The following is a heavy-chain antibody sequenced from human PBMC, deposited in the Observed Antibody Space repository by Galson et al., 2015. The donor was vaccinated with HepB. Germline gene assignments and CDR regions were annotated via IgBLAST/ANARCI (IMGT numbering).Heavy chain of an antibody. CDR3: ARTMVRGVIGY. V-gene: IGHV4-38-2*02. CDR2: IYHSGST. CDR1: GDSSSTYY. Sequence: ETLSLTCTVSGDSSSTYYWSWIRQPPGKGLEWIGSIYHSGSTYYNPSLKSRVTISVDTSKNQFSLKLSSATAADTAVYYCARTMVRGVIGYWGQGTLVTVSS. D-gene: IGHD3-10*01. J-gene: IGHJ4*02.